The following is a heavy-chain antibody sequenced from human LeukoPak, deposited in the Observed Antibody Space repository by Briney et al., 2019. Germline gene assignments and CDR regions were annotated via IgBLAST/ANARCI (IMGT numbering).Heavy chain of an antibody. CDR2: IYSGGST. CDR1: GFTVSSNY. CDR3: ARGTDYGSGSYLPFDS. D-gene: IGHD3-10*01. V-gene: IGHV3-53*04. Sequence: GGSLRLSCAASGFTVSSNYMSWVRQAPGKGLEWVSVIYSGGSTYYEDSVKGRFTISRHNSKNTLYLQMNSLRAEDTAVYYCARGTDYGSGSYLPFDSWGQGTLVTVSS. J-gene: IGHJ4*02.